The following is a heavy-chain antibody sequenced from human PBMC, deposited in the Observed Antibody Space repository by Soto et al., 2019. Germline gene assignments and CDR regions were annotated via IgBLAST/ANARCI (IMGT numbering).Heavy chain of an antibody. CDR1: GGSISTHY. J-gene: IGHJ4*02. V-gene: IGHV4-59*08. CDR2: IYYTGST. CDR3: ATSQKGYNWNYFDH. D-gene: IGHD1-20*01. Sequence: NPSETLSLTCTVSGGSISTHYWTWIRQTPGKGLEWIGYIYYTGSTKYNPSLESRVSVSVDTSKNQFSLKVSGVSAADTAVYYCATSQKGYNWNYFDHWGQGALVTVSS.